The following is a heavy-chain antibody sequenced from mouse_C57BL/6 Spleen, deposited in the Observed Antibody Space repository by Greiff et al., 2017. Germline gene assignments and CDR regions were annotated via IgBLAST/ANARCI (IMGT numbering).Heavy chain of an antibody. Sequence: VQLQQSGAELVRPGASVTLSCKASGYTFTDYEMHWVKQTPVHGLEWIGAIDPETGGTAYTQKFKGKAILTADKSSSTAYMELRSLTSEDSAVYYCTKYYYGSTPGYLDVWGTGTTVTVSS. CDR2: IDPETGGT. D-gene: IGHD1-1*01. V-gene: IGHV1-15*01. J-gene: IGHJ1*03. CDR3: TKYYYGSTPGYLDV. CDR1: GYTFTDYE.